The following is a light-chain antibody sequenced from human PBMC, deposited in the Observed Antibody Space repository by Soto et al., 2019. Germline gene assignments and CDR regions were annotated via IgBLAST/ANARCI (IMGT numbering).Light chain of an antibody. CDR2: GNS. Sequence: QSVLTQPPSVSGAPGQRVTISCTGSRSNIGAGYDVHWYQQLPGTAPKLLIYGNSNRPSGVPDRFSGSKSGTSASLAITGLQAGDEADYYCQSYDSSLSGWGFGGGTKVTVL. CDR3: QSYDSSLSGWG. CDR1: RSNIGAGYD. J-gene: IGLJ3*02. V-gene: IGLV1-40*01.